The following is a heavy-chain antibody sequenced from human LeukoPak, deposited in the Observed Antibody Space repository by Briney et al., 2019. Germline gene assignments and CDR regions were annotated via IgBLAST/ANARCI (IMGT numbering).Heavy chain of an antibody. CDR1: GFTFSSYE. D-gene: IGHD4-17*01. V-gene: IGHV3-48*03. Sequence: TGGSLRLSCAASGFTFSSYEMNWVRQAPGKGLEWVSYISSSGSTIYYADSVKGRFTISRDISKNTLYLQMNSLRAEDTAVYYCARGTVTAPDYWGQGTLVTVSS. CDR3: ARGTVTAPDY. CDR2: ISSSGSTI. J-gene: IGHJ4*02.